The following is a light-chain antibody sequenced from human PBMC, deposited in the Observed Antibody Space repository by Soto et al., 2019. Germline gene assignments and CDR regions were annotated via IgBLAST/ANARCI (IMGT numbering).Light chain of an antibody. CDR3: CPYASSSTYL. CDR2: EVS. CDR1: SSDVGSYNL. J-gene: IGLJ1*01. Sequence: QSVLTQPASVSGSPGQSITISCTGTSSDVGSYNLVSWYQQHPGKAPKLMIYEVSKRPSGVSNRFSGSKSGNTASLTISGLQAEDEEGYYCCPYASSSTYLCATGTKVT. V-gene: IGLV2-23*02.